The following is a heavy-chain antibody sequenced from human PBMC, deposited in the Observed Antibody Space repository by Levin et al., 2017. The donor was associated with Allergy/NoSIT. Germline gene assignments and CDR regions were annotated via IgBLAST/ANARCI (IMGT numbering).Heavy chain of an antibody. CDR2: INEDGRTT. J-gene: IGHJ4*02. Sequence: GGSLRLPCAASGFTFSSYWMHWVRQAPGEGLVWVSRINEDGRTTNYADSVRGRFTISRDNAKRTLYLQMNSLRAEDTAVYYCARDVAGQGSYWGQGTLVTVSS. D-gene: IGHD6-13*01. CDR3: ARDVAGQGSY. CDR1: GFTFSSYW. V-gene: IGHV3-74*01.